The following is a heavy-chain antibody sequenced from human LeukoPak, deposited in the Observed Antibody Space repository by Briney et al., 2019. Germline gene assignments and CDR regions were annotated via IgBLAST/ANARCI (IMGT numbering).Heavy chain of an antibody. D-gene: IGHD3-10*01. V-gene: IGHV4-39*01. CDR3: ARHGQGDPRPAIPWFGAHKEEGKDYYYYYMDV. CDR1: GGSISSSSYY. CDR2: IYYSGST. J-gene: IGHJ6*03. Sequence: SETLSLTCTVSGGSISSSSYYWGWIRQPPGKGLEWIGSIYYSGSTYYNPSLKSRVTISVDTSKNQFSLKLSSVTAADTAVYYCARHGQGDPRPAIPWFGAHKEEGKDYYYYYMDVWGKGTTVTISS.